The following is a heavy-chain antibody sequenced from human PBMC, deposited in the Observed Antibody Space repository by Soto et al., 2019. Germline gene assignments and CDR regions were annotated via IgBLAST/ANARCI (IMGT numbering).Heavy chain of an antibody. CDR1: GGSISSYY. V-gene: IGHV4-59*01. Sequence: SETLSLTCTVSGGSISSYYWSWIRQPPGKGLEWIGYIYYSGSINYNPSLKSRVTISVDTSKNQFSLKLSSVTAADTAVYYCASSRRARWFGELLNYFDYWGQGTLVTVSS. CDR3: ASSRRARWFGELLNYFDY. D-gene: IGHD3-10*01. CDR2: IYYSGSI. J-gene: IGHJ4*02.